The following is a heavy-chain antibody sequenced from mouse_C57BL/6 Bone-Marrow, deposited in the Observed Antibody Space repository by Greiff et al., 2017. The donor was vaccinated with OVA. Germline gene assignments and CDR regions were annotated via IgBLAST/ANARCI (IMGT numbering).Heavy chain of an antibody. V-gene: IGHV1-81*01. J-gene: IGHJ3*01. D-gene: IGHD1-1*01. CDR3: ARYGSSYVGFAY. Sequence: QVQLQQSGAELARPGASVKLSCKASGYTFTSYGISWVKQRTGQGLEWIGEIYPRSGNTYYNEKFKGKATLTADKSSSKAYLELRSLTSEDSAVYFCARYGSSYVGFAYWGQGTLVTVSA. CDR2: IYPRSGNT. CDR1: GYTFTSYG.